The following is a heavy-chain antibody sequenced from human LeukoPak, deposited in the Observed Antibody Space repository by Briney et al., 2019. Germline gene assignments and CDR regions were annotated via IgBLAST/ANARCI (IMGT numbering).Heavy chain of an antibody. CDR3: ARDYGSGSYVNWFDP. V-gene: IGHV4-4*07. D-gene: IGHD3-10*01. J-gene: IGHJ5*02. CDR1: GGSISSYY. CDR2: IYTSGST. Sequence: PAETLSLTCTVFGGSISSYYWSWIRQPAGKGLEWIGRIYTSGSTNYNPSLKSRVTMSVDTSKNQFSLKLSSVTAADTAVYYCARDYGSGSYVNWFDPWGQGTLVTVSS.